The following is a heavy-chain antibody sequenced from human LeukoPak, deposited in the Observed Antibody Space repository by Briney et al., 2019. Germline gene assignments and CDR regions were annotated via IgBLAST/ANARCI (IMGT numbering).Heavy chain of an antibody. CDR2: TYYRSKWYN. V-gene: IGHV6-1*01. CDR1: GDSVSSNSAA. CDR3: ARSARSGWSQWTYYYYMDV. Sequence: SQTLSLTCAISGDSVSSNSAAWNWIRQSPSRGLEWLGRTYYRSKWYNDYAVSVKSRITINPDTSKNQFSLQLNSVTPEDTAVYYCARSARSGWSQWTYYYYMDVWGKGTTVTVSS. J-gene: IGHJ6*03. D-gene: IGHD6-19*01.